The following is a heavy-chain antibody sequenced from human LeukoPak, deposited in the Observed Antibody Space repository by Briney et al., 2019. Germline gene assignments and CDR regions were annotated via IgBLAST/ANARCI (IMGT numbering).Heavy chain of an antibody. CDR2: IHSDGSST. D-gene: IGHD3-16*02. CDR1: GFPFSSYW. Sequence: GGSLRLSCAASGFPFSSYWMHWVCQAPGKGLVWVSRIHSDGSSTNYADSVKGRFTISRDNAKNTLYLQMNSLRAEDTAVYYCARDGHYDYVWGTYRYEPHAFGVWGQGTMVTVSS. V-gene: IGHV3-74*01. CDR3: ARDGHYDYVWGTYRYEPHAFGV. J-gene: IGHJ3*01.